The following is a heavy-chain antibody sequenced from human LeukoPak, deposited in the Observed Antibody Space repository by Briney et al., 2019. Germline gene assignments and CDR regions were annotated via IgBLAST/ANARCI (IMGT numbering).Heavy chain of an antibody. D-gene: IGHD1-26*01. J-gene: IGHJ4*02. CDR2: IYFSGST. V-gene: IGHV4-59*01. CDR1: GGSISSDY. CDR3: ARGSEWELPPLL. Sequence: SETLSLTCTVSGGSISSDYWSWIRQPPGKGLEWIGYIYFSGSTNYNPSLKSRVTISVDTSKTQLSLKLSSVAAADTAVYYCARGSEWELPPLLWGQGTLVTVSS.